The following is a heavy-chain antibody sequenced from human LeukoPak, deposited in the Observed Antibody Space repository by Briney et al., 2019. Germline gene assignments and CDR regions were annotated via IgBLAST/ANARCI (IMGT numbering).Heavy chain of an antibody. CDR1: GGTFSSYA. J-gene: IGHJ4*02. Sequence: SVKVSCKASGGTFSSYAISWVRQAPGQGLEWMGGIIPIFGTANYAQKFQGRVTITTDESTSTAYMELSSLRSEDTAVYYCASEETYPVRVSFGYWGQGTLVTVSS. V-gene: IGHV1-69*05. D-gene: IGHD3-16*01. CDR2: IIPIFGTA. CDR3: ASEETYPVRVSFGY.